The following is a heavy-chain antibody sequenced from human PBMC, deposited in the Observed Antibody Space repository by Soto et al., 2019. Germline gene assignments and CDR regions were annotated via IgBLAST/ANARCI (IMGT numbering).Heavy chain of an antibody. CDR3: AKDVDDSSGYYYVGLYYFDY. V-gene: IGHV3-30*18. Sequence: QVQLVESGGGVVQPGRSLRLSCAASGFTFSSYGMHWVRQAPGKGLEWVAVISYDGSNKYYADSVKGRFTISRDNSKNTLYLQMNSLRAEDTAVYYGAKDVDDSSGYYYVGLYYFDYWGQGTLVTVSS. CDR1: GFTFSSYG. CDR2: ISYDGSNK. J-gene: IGHJ4*02. D-gene: IGHD3-22*01.